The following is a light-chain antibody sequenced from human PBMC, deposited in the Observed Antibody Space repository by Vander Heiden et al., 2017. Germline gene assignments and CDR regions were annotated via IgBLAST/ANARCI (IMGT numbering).Light chain of an antibody. J-gene: IGLJ2*01. V-gene: IGLV1-51*01. CDR1: SSNIGNNY. CDR2: DNH. CDR3: GTWDSSLSGVV. Sequence: SVLTQPPSVSAAPGQKVTISCSGSSSNIGNNYVSWYQQLPGTAPKLLIYDNHKRPSGIPDRFSGSKSGTSATLGITGLQTGDEADYYCGTWDSSLSGVVFGGGTKLTVL.